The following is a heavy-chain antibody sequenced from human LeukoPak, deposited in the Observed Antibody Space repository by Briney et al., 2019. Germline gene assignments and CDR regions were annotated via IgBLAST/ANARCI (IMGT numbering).Heavy chain of an antibody. CDR3: ARDALRKSFDY. CDR1: GGSISSSRYY. V-gene: IGHV4-39*02. Sequence: SETLSLTCTVSGGSISSSRYYWGWIRQPPGKGLEWIGSIYYSGSTYYNPSLKSRVTISVDTSKNQFSLKLSSVTAADTAVYYCARDALRKSFDYWGQGTLVTVSS. D-gene: IGHD2-15*01. CDR2: IYYSGST. J-gene: IGHJ4*02.